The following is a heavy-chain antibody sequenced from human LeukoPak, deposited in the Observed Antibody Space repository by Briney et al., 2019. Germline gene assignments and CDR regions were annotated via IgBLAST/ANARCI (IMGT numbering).Heavy chain of an antibody. D-gene: IGHD6-13*01. CDR3: ARQEVSSSSWSPNYFDY. CDR1: GGSISSSNW. CDR2: IYHSGST. V-gene: IGHV4-4*02. Sequence: TSGTLSLTCAVSGGSISSSNWWSWVRQPPGKGLEWIGEIYHSGSTNYNPSLKSRVTISVDTSKNQFSLKLSSVAAADTAVYYCARQEVSSSSWSPNYFDYWGQGTLVTVSS. J-gene: IGHJ4*02.